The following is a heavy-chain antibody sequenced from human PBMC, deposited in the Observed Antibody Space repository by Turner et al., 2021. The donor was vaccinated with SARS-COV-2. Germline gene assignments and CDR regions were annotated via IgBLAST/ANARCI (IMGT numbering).Heavy chain of an antibody. CDR1: GFTFSSYD. Sequence: EVQLVESGGGLVQPGGSLRLSCAASGFTFSSYDMHWVRQATGKGLECGSAIGTAGDPYYPGSVKGRFTISRENAKNSLYLQMNSLRAGDTAVYYCARGRGFCTSTSCYTNDAFDIWGQGTMVTISS. CDR3: ARGRGFCTSTSCYTNDAFDI. J-gene: IGHJ3*02. CDR2: IGTAGDP. D-gene: IGHD2-2*02. V-gene: IGHV3-13*05.